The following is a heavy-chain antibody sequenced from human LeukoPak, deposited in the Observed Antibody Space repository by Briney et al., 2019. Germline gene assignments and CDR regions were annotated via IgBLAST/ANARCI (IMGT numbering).Heavy chain of an antibody. CDR3: ARGDTYYYDSSGYPYFDY. D-gene: IGHD3-22*01. J-gene: IGHJ4*02. Sequence: ASVKVSCKASGYTFTSYGISWVRQAPGQGLEWMGWISAYNGNTNYAQKLQGRVTMTTDTSTSTAYMELRSLRSDDTAVYYCARGDTYYYDSSGYPYFDYWGQGTLVTVSS. V-gene: IGHV1-18*01. CDR2: ISAYNGNT. CDR1: GYTFTSYG.